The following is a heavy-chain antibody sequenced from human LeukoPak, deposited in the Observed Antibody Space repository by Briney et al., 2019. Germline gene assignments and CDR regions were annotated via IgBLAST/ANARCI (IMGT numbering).Heavy chain of an antibody. V-gene: IGHV3-23*01. CDR2: ISGSGGST. CDR3: AKAIRNGSGIYLDY. J-gene: IGHJ4*02. D-gene: IGHD3-10*01. CDR1: GFTFSSYT. Sequence: GGSLRLSCAASGFTFSSYTMNWVRQAPGKGPEWVSAISGSGGSTYYADSVKGRFTISRDNSKNTLYLQMNSLRAEDTAVYYCAKAIRNGSGIYLDYWGQGTLVTVSP.